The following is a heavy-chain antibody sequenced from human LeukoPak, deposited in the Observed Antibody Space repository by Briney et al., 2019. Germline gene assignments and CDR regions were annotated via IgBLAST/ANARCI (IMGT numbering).Heavy chain of an antibody. CDR1: GYTFTGYY. V-gene: IGHV1-2*06. CDR2: INPNSGGT. Sequence: ASVKVSCKASGYTFTGYYMHWVRQAPGQGLEWMGRINPNSGGTNYAQKFQGRVTMTRDTSISTAYMELSRLRSDDTAVYYCARAPPYGDSDPIDCWGQGTLVTVSS. D-gene: IGHD4-17*01. J-gene: IGHJ4*02. CDR3: ARAPPYGDSDPIDC.